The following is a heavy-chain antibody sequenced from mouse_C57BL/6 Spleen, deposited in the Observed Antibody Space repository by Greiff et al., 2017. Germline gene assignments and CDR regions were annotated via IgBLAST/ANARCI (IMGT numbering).Heavy chain of an antibody. CDR1: GYTFTSYW. CDR2: IYPGSGST. Sequence: QVQLQQPGAELVKPGASVKMSCKASGYTFTSYWITWVKQRPGQGLEWIGDIYPGSGSTNYNEKFKSKATLTVDTSSSTAYMQLSSLTSEDSAVYYCARRTGRRAMDYWCQGTSVTVSS. CDR3: ARRTGRRAMDY. D-gene: IGHD4-1*01. V-gene: IGHV1-55*01. J-gene: IGHJ4*01.